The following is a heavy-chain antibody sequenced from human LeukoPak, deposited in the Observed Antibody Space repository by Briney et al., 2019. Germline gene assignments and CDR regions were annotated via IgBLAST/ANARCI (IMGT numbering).Heavy chain of an antibody. CDR3: ARERRYYDYVWGSYRTGYYFDY. D-gene: IGHD3-16*02. J-gene: IGHJ4*02. CDR1: GGSISSYY. CDR2: IYTSGST. Sequence: SETLSLTCTVSGGSISSYYWSWIRQPAGKRLEWIGRIYTSGSTNYNPSLKSRVTMSVDTSKNQFSLKLSSVTAADTAVYYCARERRYYDYVWGSYRTGYYFDYWGQGTLVTVSS. V-gene: IGHV4-4*07.